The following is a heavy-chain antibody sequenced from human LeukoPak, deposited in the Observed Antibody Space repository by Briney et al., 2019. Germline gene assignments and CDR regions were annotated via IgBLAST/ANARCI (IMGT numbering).Heavy chain of an antibody. CDR2: ISGSGGST. CDR1: LGIHSVYA. CDR3: PGVNSTVDDIDA. V-gene: IGHV3-23*01. D-gene: IGHD2-8*02. J-gene: IGHJ6*04. Sequence: GGSLRLSCAPPLGIHSVYATNTRPQAPGKGLEWVSAISGSGGSTYYADSVKGRFTISRDNSKNTLYLQMNSLRAEDTPVYYCPGVNSTVDDIDAWGEGTTVTVSS.